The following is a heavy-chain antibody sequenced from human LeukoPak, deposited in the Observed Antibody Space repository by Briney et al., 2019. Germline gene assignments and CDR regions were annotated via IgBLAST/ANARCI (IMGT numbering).Heavy chain of an antibody. J-gene: IGHJ2*01. CDR2: IYSSGST. CDR1: GDSISSYY. V-gene: IGHV4-59*01. Sequence: SETLSLTCTVSGDSISSYYWSWIRQPPGKGLEWIGYIYSSGSTKYNPSLKSRVTISIDTSKNQFSLRLSSVTAADTAVYYCARARVRSYSYDSSGFYTSDWHFDLWGRGTLVTVSS. D-gene: IGHD3-22*01. CDR3: ARARVRSYSYDSSGFYTSDWHFDL.